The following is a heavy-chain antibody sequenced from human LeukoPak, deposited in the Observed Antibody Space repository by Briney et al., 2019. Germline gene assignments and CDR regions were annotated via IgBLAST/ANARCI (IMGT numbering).Heavy chain of an antibody. Sequence: GASVKVSCKASGYTFTSYYMHWVRQPPGQGLERMGIINPSGGSTSYAQKFQGRVTMTRDMSTSTVYMELSSLRSEDTAVYYCARVAIQLWVGGAFDIWGQGTMVTVSS. J-gene: IGHJ3*02. D-gene: IGHD5-18*01. CDR1: GYTFTSYY. CDR2: INPSGGST. CDR3: ARVAIQLWVGGAFDI. V-gene: IGHV1-46*01.